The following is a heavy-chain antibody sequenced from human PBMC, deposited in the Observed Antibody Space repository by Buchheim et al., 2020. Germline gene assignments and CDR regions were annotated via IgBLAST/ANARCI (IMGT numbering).Heavy chain of an antibody. CDR2: ISYDGSNK. Sequence: QVQLVESGGGVVQPGRSLRLSCAASGFTFSSYGMHWVRQAPGKGLEWVAVISYDGSNKYYADPVKGRFTISRDNSKNTLYLQMNSLRAEDTAVYYCAKFSRELLQLPDYWGQGTL. CDR3: AKFSRELLQLPDY. J-gene: IGHJ4*02. D-gene: IGHD1-26*01. V-gene: IGHV3-30*18. CDR1: GFTFSSYG.